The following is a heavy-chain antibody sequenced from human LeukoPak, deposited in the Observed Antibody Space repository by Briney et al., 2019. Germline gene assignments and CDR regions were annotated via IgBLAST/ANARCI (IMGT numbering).Heavy chain of an antibody. D-gene: IGHD3-22*01. CDR1: GGSISSSSYY. V-gene: IGHV4-39*01. CDR3: ASPLRNYYDSSGYFVY. Sequence: SSETLSLTCTVSGGSISSSSYYWGWIRQPPGKGLEWIGSIYYSGSTYYNPSLKSRVTISVDTSKNQFSLKLSSVTAADTAVYYCASPLRNYYDSSGYFVYWGQGTLVTVSS. CDR2: IYYSGST. J-gene: IGHJ4*02.